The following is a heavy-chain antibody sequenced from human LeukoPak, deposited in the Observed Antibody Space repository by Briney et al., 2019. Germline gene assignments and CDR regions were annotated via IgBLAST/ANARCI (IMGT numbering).Heavy chain of an antibody. CDR1: GFIVSSNY. J-gene: IGHJ4*02. Sequence: GGSLRLSCAASGFIVSSNYMGWVRQAPGKGLEYVSVIYSGGNTYYGGSVKGRSTISRDNSKNTIYLQMNSLRAEDTAVFYCARLVATTGRLYFDYWGQGNLVTVSS. CDR3: ARLVATTGRLYFDY. V-gene: IGHV3-53*01. D-gene: IGHD1-1*01. CDR2: IYSGGNT.